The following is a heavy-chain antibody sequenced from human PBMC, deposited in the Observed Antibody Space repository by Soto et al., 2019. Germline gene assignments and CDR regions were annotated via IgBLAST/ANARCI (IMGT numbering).Heavy chain of an antibody. Sequence: QVQLVESGGGVVQPGRSLRLSCAASGFTFSSYGMQWVRQAPGKGLEWVAVISYDGSNTYYADSVKGRFTISRDNSKNTLYLQMNSLRAEDTAVYYCATGTVAGTRDRYYYYGMDVWGQGTTVTVSS. CDR3: ATGTVAGTRDRYYYYGMDV. CDR1: GFTFSSYG. V-gene: IGHV3-30*03. J-gene: IGHJ6*02. D-gene: IGHD6-19*01. CDR2: ISYDGSNT.